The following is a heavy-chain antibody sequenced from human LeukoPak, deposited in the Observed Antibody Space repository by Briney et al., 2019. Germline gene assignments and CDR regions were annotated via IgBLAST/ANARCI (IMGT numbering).Heavy chain of an antibody. CDR1: GFTFNSYE. CDR2: ISSSGSTI. J-gene: IGHJ4*02. CDR3: ARDISGWYYLDY. Sequence: GGSLRLSCAASGFTFNSYEMNWVRQAPGKGLEWVSYISSSGSTIYYADSVKGRFTISRDNAKNSLYLQMNSLRAEDTAVYYCARDISGWYYLDYWGQGTLVTVSS. V-gene: IGHV3-48*03. D-gene: IGHD6-19*01.